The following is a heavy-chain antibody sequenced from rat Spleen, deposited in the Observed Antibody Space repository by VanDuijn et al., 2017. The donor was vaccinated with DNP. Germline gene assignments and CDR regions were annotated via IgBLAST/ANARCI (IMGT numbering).Heavy chain of an antibody. J-gene: IGHJ1*01. D-gene: IGHD1-1*01. V-gene: IGHV2-47*01. CDR1: GFSLTSNS. Sequence: QVQLKESGPGLGQPSQTLSLTCTVSGFSLTSNSVSWIRQPPGKGLEWMGAIWSNGGTAYNSAIKFRLSITRDTSKSLVFLKMNSLQTEDTAMYFCVRMDYNGPYWYFDFWGPGTMVTVSS. CDR3: VRMDYNGPYWYFDF. CDR2: IWSNGGT.